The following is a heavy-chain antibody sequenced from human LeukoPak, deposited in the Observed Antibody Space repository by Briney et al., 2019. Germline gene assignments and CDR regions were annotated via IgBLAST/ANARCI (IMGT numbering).Heavy chain of an antibody. CDR3: ARQGSNSSGWYPVDD. CDR2: MNPNSGGT. J-gene: IGHJ4*02. V-gene: IGHV1-2*02. CDR1: GYKFTAYY. Sequence: ASVKVSCKASGYKFTAYYIHWLRQAPGQGLEWMGWMNPNSGGTKYAQTFQGRVTLTRDTSISTAYLELSSLTSDDTAVYFCARQGSNSSGWYPVDDWGQGTLVTVSS. D-gene: IGHD6-19*01.